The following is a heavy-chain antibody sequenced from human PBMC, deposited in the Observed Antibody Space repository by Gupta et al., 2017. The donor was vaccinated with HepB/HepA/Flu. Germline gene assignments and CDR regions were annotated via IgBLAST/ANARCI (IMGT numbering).Heavy chain of an antibody. CDR3: AKYNGIYYKGFDS. Sequence: EVQLLEYGGGLVPPGGSLRLSCEASGFTFSGDAMAWVRQVPGKGLEWVSTVGKGGGDTYYIDSVRGRFTISRDNSKNLLFLEMNSLRAEDTAIYYCAKYNGIYYKGFDSWGQGTLVTVSS. CDR2: VGKGGGDT. CDR1: GFTFSGDA. D-gene: IGHD1-26*01. J-gene: IGHJ4*02. V-gene: IGHV3-23*01.